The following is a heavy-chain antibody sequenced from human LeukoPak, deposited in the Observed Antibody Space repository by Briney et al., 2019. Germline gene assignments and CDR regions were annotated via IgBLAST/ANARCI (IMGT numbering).Heavy chain of an antibody. CDR2: FDPEDGET. D-gene: IGHD1-26*01. CDR1: GYTLTELS. Sequence: ASVKVSCKVSGYTLTELSMHWVRQAPGKGLEWMGGFDPEDGETIYAQKFQSRVTMTEDTSTDTAYMELSSLRSEDTAVYYCATGEGATRYFDYWGQGTLVTVSS. CDR3: ATGEGATRYFDY. J-gene: IGHJ4*02. V-gene: IGHV1-24*01.